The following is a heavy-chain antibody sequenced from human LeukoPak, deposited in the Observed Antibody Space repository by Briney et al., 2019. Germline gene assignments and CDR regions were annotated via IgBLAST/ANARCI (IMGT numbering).Heavy chain of an antibody. V-gene: IGHV3-30*04. Sequence: GRSLRLSCAASGFTFSSYAMHWVRQAPGKGLERVAVISYDGSNKYYADSVKGRFTISRDNSKHTLYLQMNSLRAEDTAVYYCARDSQQLVLAYWGQGTLVTVSS. CDR2: ISYDGSNK. D-gene: IGHD6-13*01. CDR3: ARDSQQLVLAY. CDR1: GFTFSSYA. J-gene: IGHJ4*02.